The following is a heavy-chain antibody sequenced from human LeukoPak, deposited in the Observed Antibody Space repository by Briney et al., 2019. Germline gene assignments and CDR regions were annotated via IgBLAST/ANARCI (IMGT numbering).Heavy chain of an antibody. CDR3: ARSSYDILTGYSNHIDY. V-gene: IGHV4-31*03. CDR2: IYYSGST. Sequence: SETLSLTCTVSGGSISSGGYYWSWIRQHPGKGLEWIGYIYYSGSTYYNPSLKSRVTISVDTSKNQFSLKLSSVTAADTAVYYCARSSYDILTGYSNHIDYWGQGTLVTVSS. J-gene: IGHJ4*02. D-gene: IGHD3-9*01. CDR1: GGSISSGGYY.